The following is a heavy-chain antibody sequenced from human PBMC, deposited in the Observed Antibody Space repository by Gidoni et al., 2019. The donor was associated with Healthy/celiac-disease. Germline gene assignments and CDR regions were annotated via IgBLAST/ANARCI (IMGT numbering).Heavy chain of an antibody. CDR2: INHSGST. CDR1: GGSSRGHY. Sequence: QVQLQQWGAGLLKPSATLSLTCAAYGGSSRGHYWSWIGQPPGKGLEWIGEINHSGSTNYNPSLNSQVTISVDTSKNQFSLKLSSVTAADTAVYYCAGLLASSSYLSYYGMDVWGQGTTVTVSS. V-gene: IGHV4-34*01. CDR3: AGLLASSSYLSYYGMDV. D-gene: IGHD6-6*01. J-gene: IGHJ6*02.